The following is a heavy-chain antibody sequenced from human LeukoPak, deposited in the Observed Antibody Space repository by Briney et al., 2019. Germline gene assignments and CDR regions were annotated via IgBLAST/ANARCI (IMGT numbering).Heavy chain of an antibody. V-gene: IGHV4-39*07. CDR2: VYYTGAS. Sequence: PSETLSLTCTVSGGSISSSSYYWGWIRQPPGKGLEWIGSVYYTGASYYNPSLKSRVTILIDTSKNHFSLNLTSVTAADTAVYYCARGAPPQNWGQGALVTVSS. CDR3: ARGAPPQN. CDR1: GGSISSSSYY. J-gene: IGHJ4*02.